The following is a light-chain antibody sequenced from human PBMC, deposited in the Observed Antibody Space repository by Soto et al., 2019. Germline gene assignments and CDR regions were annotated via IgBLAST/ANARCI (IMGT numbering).Light chain of an antibody. Sequence: IQLTQSPSFLSASVGDTVTITCRASQGIGSYLAWYQHTPGTVPNLLIYVASTLQSGVPSRFSGSGSGTEFTLTINSLQPEDFATYYCQQFGSYPLTFGGGNEVEIK. V-gene: IGKV1-9*01. CDR2: VAS. CDR3: QQFGSYPLT. J-gene: IGKJ4*01. CDR1: QGIGSY.